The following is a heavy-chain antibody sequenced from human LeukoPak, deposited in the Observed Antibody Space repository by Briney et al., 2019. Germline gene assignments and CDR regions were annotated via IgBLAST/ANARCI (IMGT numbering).Heavy chain of an antibody. D-gene: IGHD4-17*01. Sequence: PSETLSLTCSVSGGSFSTYYWTWIRQPPGKGLEYIGYVYYTGSTNYNPSLQSRVAISIDTSKNQFSVKLRSVTAADTAVYFCARIDGDLLDSWGQGTLVAVSS. CDR1: GGSFSTYY. CDR2: VYYTGST. V-gene: IGHV4-59*08. J-gene: IGHJ4*02. CDR3: ARIDGDLLDS.